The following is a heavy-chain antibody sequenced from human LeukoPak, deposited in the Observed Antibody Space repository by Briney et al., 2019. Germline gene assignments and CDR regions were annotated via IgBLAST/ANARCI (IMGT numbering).Heavy chain of an antibody. CDR1: GGTFSSYT. CDR2: IIPILGIA. CDR3: ARSEMSRAARRYYFDY. Sequence: SVKVSCKASGGTFSSYTISWVRQAPRQGLEWMGRIIPILGIANYAQKFQGRATITADKSPSTAYMELSSLRSEDTAVYYCARSEMSRAARRYYFDYWGKGTLVTVSS. J-gene: IGHJ4*02. D-gene: IGHD5-24*01. V-gene: IGHV1-69*02.